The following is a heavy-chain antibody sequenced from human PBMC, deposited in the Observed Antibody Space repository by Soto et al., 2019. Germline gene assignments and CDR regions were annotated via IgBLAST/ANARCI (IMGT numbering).Heavy chain of an antibody. Sequence: ASVKFSCKSSGGTFRSYAIIWVRQAPGQGLEWMGGIIPIFGTANYAQKFQGRVTITADESTSTAYMELSSLRSEDTAVYYCATPTYFDWRTSGGNYYYYGMDVWGQGTTVTVSS. CDR1: GGTFRSYA. D-gene: IGHD3-9*01. CDR3: ATPTYFDWRTSGGNYYYYGMDV. J-gene: IGHJ6*02. V-gene: IGHV1-69*13. CDR2: IIPIFGTA.